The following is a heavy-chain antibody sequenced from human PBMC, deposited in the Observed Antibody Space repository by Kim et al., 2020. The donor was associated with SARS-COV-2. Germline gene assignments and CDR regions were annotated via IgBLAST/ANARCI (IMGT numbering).Heavy chain of an antibody. Sequence: GGSLRLSCAASGFTFRNFGMHWVRQAPGKGLEWVAVIWYDGSKDYYADSVKGRFTISRDNSKNMLFLQMNSLRVEDTAVYYCASAIIVRLDHWGLGTLVT. J-gene: IGHJ4*02. CDR2: IWYDGSKD. V-gene: IGHV3-33*01. CDR1: GFTFRNFG. CDR3: ASAIIVRLDH. D-gene: IGHD2-15*01.